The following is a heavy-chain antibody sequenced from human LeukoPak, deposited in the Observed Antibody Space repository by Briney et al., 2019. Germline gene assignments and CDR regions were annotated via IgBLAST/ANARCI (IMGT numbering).Heavy chain of an antibody. V-gene: IGHV3-23*01. CDR2: ISGSGGST. CDR3: AKVGDGYWYFDL. Sequence: GGSLRLSCVASGFTFSSYGMSWVRQAPGKGLEWVSAISGSGGSTYYADSVNGRFTISRDNSKNTLYLQMNSLRAEDTAVYFCAKVGDGYWYFDLWGRGTLVTVSS. CDR1: GFTFSSYG. J-gene: IGHJ2*01.